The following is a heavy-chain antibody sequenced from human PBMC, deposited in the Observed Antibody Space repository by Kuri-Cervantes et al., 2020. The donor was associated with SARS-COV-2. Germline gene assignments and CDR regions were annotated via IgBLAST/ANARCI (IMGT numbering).Heavy chain of an antibody. V-gene: IGHV3-30*18. CDR2: TSYDGSNA. J-gene: IGHJ4*02. Sequence: GGSLRLSCAASGFIFSNYGMHWVRQSPGKGLEWVAFTSYDGSNAYYADSVRGRFTVSRDNSKNTLSLQMNGLRAEDTAVYYCAKDIGTRSTSFVTYDYWGQGDLVTVSS. CDR3: AKDIGTRSTSFVTYDY. CDR1: GFIFSNYG. D-gene: IGHD2/OR15-2a*01.